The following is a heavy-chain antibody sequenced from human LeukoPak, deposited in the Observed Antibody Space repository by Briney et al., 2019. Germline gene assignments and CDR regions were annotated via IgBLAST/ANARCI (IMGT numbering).Heavy chain of an antibody. CDR2: INTDGSIA. Sequence: GGSLRLSCAASGFTFSSYWMHWVRQAPGKGLVWVSRINTDGSIATYADSVKGRFTISRDNTENALYLQMNSLRAEDTAVYYCARVFGFGGSAYGMDVWGQGTTVTVSS. CDR1: GFTFSSYW. V-gene: IGHV3-74*01. D-gene: IGHD3-10*01. CDR3: ARVFGFGGSAYGMDV. J-gene: IGHJ6*02.